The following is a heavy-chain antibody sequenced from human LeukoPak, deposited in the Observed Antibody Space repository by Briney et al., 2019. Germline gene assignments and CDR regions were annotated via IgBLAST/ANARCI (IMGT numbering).Heavy chain of an antibody. J-gene: IGHJ4*02. V-gene: IGHV4-59*01. CDR1: GGSISTYY. Sequence: SETLSLTCTVSGGSISTYYWSWIRQPPGKGLEWIAYISYNGNTNYNPSLKSRVTISVDTSTNQISLKLSSVTAADTAVYYCARVHYCASGLSSYFDYWGQGTLVTVSP. D-gene: IGHD3-10*01. CDR3: ARVHYCASGLSSYFDY. CDR2: ISYNGNT.